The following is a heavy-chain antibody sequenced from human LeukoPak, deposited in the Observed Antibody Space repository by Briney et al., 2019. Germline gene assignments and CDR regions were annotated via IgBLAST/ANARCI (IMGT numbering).Heavy chain of an antibody. V-gene: IGHV1-69*05. D-gene: IGHD2-2*01. CDR1: GGTFSSYA. J-gene: IGHJ4*02. CDR3: ARGGCSSTSCYLSGY. Sequence: SVKVSCKASGGTFSSYAISWVRQAPGQGLEWMGGIIPIFGTANYAQKFQGRVTITTDESTSTAYMELSSLRSEDAAVYYCARGGCSSTSCYLSGYWGQGTLVTVSS. CDR2: IIPIFGTA.